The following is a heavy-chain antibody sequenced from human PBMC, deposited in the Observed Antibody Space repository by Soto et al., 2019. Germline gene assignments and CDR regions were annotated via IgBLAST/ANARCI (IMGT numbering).Heavy chain of an antibody. J-gene: IGHJ5*01. Sequence: GGSLRLSCAASGFTFSSYAMSWVRQAPGKGLEWVSSITGGGENTHYADSVKGRFTISRDNSKNTLSLQINSLRVDDTAVYHCAKGRIAVAAPFNWFYSWGQGTLVTVSS. V-gene: IGHV3-23*01. D-gene: IGHD6-19*01. CDR2: ITGGGENT. CDR1: GFTFSSYA. CDR3: AKGRIAVAAPFNWFYS.